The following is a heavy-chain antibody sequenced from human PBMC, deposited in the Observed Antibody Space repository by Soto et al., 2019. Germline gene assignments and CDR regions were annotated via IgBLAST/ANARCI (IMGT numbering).Heavy chain of an antibody. D-gene: IGHD2-15*01. J-gene: IGHJ4*02. Sequence: QVQLVQSGAEVKKPGSSVKVSCKASGGTFSTYTLYWVRQAPGQGLEWMGGISPGIDIRDYAQKFQGRVTINGDGSTGTGHLPLRPPISWGPGLFHCGGGMCFGGSCYLDVWGQGTLVTVSS. CDR3: GGGMCFGGSCYLDV. CDR2: ISPGIDIR. V-gene: IGHV1-69*12. CDR1: GGTFSTYT.